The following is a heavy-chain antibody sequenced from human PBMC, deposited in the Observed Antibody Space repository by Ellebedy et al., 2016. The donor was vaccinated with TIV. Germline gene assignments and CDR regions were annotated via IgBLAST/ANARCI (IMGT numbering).Heavy chain of an antibody. CDR1: GGSVSSGGYY. CDR2: IYYSGST. Sequence: MPSETLSLTCTVSGGSVSSGGYYWTWIRQPPGEGLEWIGYIYYSGSTNYNPSLKSRVTISLDTSKNQISLKLSAVTAADTAVYYCARADSSKWYNYDYGMDVWGQGTTVTASS. V-gene: IGHV4-61*08. D-gene: IGHD6-13*01. CDR3: ARADSSKWYNYDYGMDV. J-gene: IGHJ6*02.